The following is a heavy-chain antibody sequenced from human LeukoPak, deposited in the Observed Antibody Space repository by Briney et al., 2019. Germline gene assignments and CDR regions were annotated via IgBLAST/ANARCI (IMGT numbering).Heavy chain of an antibody. V-gene: IGHV3-23*01. J-gene: IGHJ4*02. CDR3: AKGQGYITGLSSPIDH. Sequence: GGSLRLACAASGFTFSNYAMSWVRQAPGKGLEWVSAIGGGSSTYYADSVKGRFTISRDNSKSTLYLHMDSLRAADTAVYYCAKGQGYITGLSSPIDHWGQGTLVTVSS. D-gene: IGHD6-25*01. CDR1: GFTFSNYA. CDR2: IGGGSST.